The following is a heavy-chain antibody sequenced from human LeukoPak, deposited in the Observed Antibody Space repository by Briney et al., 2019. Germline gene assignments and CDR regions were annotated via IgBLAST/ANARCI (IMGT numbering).Heavy chain of an antibody. J-gene: IGHJ3*01. CDR3: AKAKRGYDSDCFDV. CDR1: GFTFSTFA. CDR2: ISGSTGST. D-gene: IGHD5-12*01. V-gene: IGHV3-23*01. Sequence: GGSLRLSCAASGFTFSTFAMSWVRQAPGKGLEWVSAISGSTGSTYYADSVKGRFTISRDNSKNTVYLQINSLRAEDTAVYYCAKAKRGYDSDCFDVWGQGTMVTVSS.